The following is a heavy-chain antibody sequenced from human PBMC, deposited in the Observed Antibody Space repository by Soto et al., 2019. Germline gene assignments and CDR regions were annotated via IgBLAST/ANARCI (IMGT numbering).Heavy chain of an antibody. CDR3: ARGGYFDSSNYLAY. D-gene: IGHD3-22*01. Sequence: ASVKVSGKASGYTFTRYGINCVRQSPGRGLEWMGCINPGNGNTKYSQQFQGRVIIDRDTSASTAYMELSSLRSEDTAVYYCARGGYFDSSNYLAYWGLGTLVTVSS. J-gene: IGHJ4*02. CDR1: GYTFTRYG. V-gene: IGHV1-3*01. CDR2: INPGNGNT.